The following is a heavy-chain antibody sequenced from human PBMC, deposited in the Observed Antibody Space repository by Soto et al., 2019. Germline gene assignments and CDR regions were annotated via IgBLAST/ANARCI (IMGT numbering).Heavy chain of an antibody. D-gene: IGHD6-13*01. Sequence: GASVKVACKASGYTFSSYDINWARQATGQGLEWMGWMNPNSGNTGYAQKFQGRVTMTRNTSISTAYMELSSLRSEDTAVYYCARTSSSDAFDIWGQGTMVTVSS. CDR2: MNPNSGNT. V-gene: IGHV1-8*01. CDR1: GYTFSSYD. CDR3: ARTSSSDAFDI. J-gene: IGHJ3*02.